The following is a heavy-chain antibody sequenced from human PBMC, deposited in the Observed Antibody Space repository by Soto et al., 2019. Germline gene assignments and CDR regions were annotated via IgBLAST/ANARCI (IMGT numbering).Heavy chain of an antibody. V-gene: IGHV1-69*13. CDR2: IIPIFGTA. J-gene: IGHJ5*02. CDR1: GGTFSSYA. CDR3: ARVSGGWFDP. Sequence: SVKVSCKASGGTFSSYAISWVRQAPGQGLEWMGGIIPIFGTANYAQKFQGRVTITADESTSTAYMELSSRRSDDTAVYYCARVSGGWFDPWGQGTLVTVSS. D-gene: IGHD3-16*01.